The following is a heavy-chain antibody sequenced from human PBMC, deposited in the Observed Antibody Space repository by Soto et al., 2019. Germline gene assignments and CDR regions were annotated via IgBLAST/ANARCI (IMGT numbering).Heavy chain of an antibody. D-gene: IGHD2-15*01. CDR1: GYTFTNYG. CDR3: CSSQTPTSFDY. V-gene: IGHV1-18*01. CDR2: INTYNGNT. Sequence: ASVKVSCKASGYTFTNYGISWVRRAPGQGLEFMGWINTYNGNTKYPQKFQGRVTMTADTSTSTAYMELRSLRSDDTAVYYCCSSQTPTSFDYWGQGTLVTVSS. J-gene: IGHJ4*02.